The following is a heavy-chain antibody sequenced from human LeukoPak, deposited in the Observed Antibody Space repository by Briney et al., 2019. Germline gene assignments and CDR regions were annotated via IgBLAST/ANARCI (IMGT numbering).Heavy chain of an antibody. CDR1: GGTFSSYA. V-gene: IGHV1-69*13. CDR2: IIPIFGTA. J-gene: IGHJ6*03. Sequence: ASVKVSCKASGGTFSSYAISWVRQAPGQGLEWMGGIIPIFGTANYAQKFQGRVTITADESTSTAYMELSSLRSEDTAVYYCARAELGYCSSTSCYGRVFGSYYYMDVWGKGTTVTISS. D-gene: IGHD2-2*01. CDR3: ARAELGYCSSTSCYGRVFGSYYYMDV.